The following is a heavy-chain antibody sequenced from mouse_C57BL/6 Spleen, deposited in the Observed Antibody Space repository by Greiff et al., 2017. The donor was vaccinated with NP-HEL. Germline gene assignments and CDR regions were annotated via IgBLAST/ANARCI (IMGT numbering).Heavy chain of an antibody. V-gene: IGHV3-1*01. CDR2: ISYSGST. CDR1: GYSITSGYD. D-gene: IGHD2-4*01. Sequence: DVQLQESGPGMVKPSQSLSLTCTVTGYSITSGYDWHWIRHFPGNKLEWMGYISYSGSTNYNPSLKSRISITHDTSKNHFFLKLNSVTTEDTATYYCARDYDYGGFAYWGQGTLVTVSA. CDR3: ARDYDYGGFAY. J-gene: IGHJ3*01.